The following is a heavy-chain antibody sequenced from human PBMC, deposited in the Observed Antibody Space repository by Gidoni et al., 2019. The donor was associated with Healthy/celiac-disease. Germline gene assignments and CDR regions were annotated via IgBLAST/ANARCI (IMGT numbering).Heavy chain of an antibody. V-gene: IGHV3-30*18. J-gene: IGHJ3*02. CDR1: GFTFSSYG. D-gene: IGHD6-19*01. CDR2: ISYDGSNK. Sequence: QVQLVESGGGVLQPGRYLRLSCAASGFTFSSYGMHWVRQAPGKGLEWVAVISYDGSNKYYADSVKGRFTISRDNSKNTLYLQMNSLRAEDTAVYYCAKAIRGIAVAGLDIWGQGTMVTVSS. CDR3: AKAIRGIAVAGLDI.